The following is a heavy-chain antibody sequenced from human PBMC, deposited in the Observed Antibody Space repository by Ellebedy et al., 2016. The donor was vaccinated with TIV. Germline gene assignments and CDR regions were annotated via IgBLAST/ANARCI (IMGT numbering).Heavy chain of an antibody. CDR1: GFTFSSYG. J-gene: IGHJ6*02. D-gene: IGHD5-12*01. CDR2: ISYDGSNK. CDR3: ARGKSGYDYTGYYYYGMDV. Sequence: GESLKISCAASGFTFSSYGMHWVRQAPGKGLEWVAVISYDGSNKYYADSVKGRFTISRDNSKNTLYLQMNSLRAEDTAVYYCARGKSGYDYTGYYYYGMDVWGQGTTVTVSS. V-gene: IGHV3-30*03.